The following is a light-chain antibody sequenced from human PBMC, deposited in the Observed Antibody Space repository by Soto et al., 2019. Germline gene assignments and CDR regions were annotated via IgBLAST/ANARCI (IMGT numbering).Light chain of an antibody. CDR1: SSDICGYYY. CDR3: TSYSSSDIFYV. CDR2: QVT. J-gene: IGLJ1*01. V-gene: IGLV2-14*01. Sequence: QSALTQPASVSGSPGQSITISCTGTSSDICGYYYVSWYQHHPGKAPKLLIYQVTNRPSGVSNRFSGSKSGNTASLTISGLQADDDADYYCTSYSSSDIFYVFGTGTKVTVL.